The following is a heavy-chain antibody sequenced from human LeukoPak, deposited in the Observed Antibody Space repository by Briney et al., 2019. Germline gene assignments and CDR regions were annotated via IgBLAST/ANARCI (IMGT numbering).Heavy chain of an antibody. Sequence: GGSLRLSCAVSGFTLDNTAMCWVRQAPGKGLEWVSVLYSVGDTYYGDSVKGRFTISRDNSKNTLYLQMNSLRAEDTAVYYCAGTKNIAAAGRLDYWGQGTLVTVSS. CDR3: AGTKNIAAAGRLDY. D-gene: IGHD6-13*01. CDR1: GFTLDNTA. V-gene: IGHV3-53*01. CDR2: LYSVGDT. J-gene: IGHJ4*02.